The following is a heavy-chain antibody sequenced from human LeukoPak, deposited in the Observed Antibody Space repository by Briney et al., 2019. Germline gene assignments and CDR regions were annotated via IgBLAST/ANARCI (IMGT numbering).Heavy chain of an antibody. D-gene: IGHD2-2*01. CDR2: ISYDGSNK. V-gene: IGHV3-30-3*01. CDR1: GFTFSSYA. Sequence: GRSLRLSCAASGFTFSSYAMHWVRQAPGKGLEWVAVISYDGSNKYYADSVKGRFTISRDNSKNTLYLQMNSLRAEDTAVYYCASIVVVPAAMYRYSNYEIGDYWGQGTLVTVSS. J-gene: IGHJ4*02. CDR3: ASIVVVPAAMYRYSNYEIGDY.